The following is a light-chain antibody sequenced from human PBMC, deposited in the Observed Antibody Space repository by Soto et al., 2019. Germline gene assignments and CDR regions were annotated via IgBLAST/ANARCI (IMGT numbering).Light chain of an antibody. CDR3: SSYTGSSTLGI. Sequence: QSALTQTASVSGSPGQSITISCTGTSGDVGSYNLVSWYQLRPGKAPKLMIFDVDIRPSGVSNRFSGSKSGNTASLTISGLQAEDEGDYYCSSYTGSSTLGIFGGGTKVTVL. J-gene: IGLJ2*01. V-gene: IGLV2-14*02. CDR1: SGDVGSYNL. CDR2: DVD.